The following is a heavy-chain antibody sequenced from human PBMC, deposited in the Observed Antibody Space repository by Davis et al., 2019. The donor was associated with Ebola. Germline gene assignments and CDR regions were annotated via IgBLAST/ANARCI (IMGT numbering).Heavy chain of an antibody. J-gene: IGHJ5*02. CDR1: GGSMTSYY. CDR2: FYYSGST. D-gene: IGHD2-2*02. V-gene: IGHV4-59*01. Sequence: MPSETLSLTCTVSGGSMTSYYWSWIRQPPGKGLEWIGFFYYSGSTIYNPSLKSRVTISVDTSKNQFSLKLNSVTAADTAVYYCARDLNTRLDTWGQGTLVTVSS. CDR3: ARDLNTRLDT.